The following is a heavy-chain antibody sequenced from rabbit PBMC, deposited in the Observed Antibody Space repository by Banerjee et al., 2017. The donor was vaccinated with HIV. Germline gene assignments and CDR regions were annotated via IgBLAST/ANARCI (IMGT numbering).Heavy chain of an antibody. CDR2: IGAGSGTT. D-gene: IGHD6-1*01. V-gene: IGHV1S45*01. Sequence: QEQLVESGGGLVQPGGSLKLSCKASGFSFSSGYWICWVRQAPGKGLEWIGCIGAGSGTTYYATWAKGRFTISKTSSTTVALQMTSLTAADTATYFCARDHADGAGFTYDLWGPGTLVTVS. CDR3: ARDHADGAGFTYDL. J-gene: IGHJ4*01. CDR1: GFSFSSGYW.